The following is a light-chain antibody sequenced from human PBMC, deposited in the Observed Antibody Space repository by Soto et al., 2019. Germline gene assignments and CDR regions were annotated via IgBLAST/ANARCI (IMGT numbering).Light chain of an antibody. V-gene: IGKV4-1*01. Sequence: DIVLTQSPDSLAVSLGERATTNCKSSQNVLYNPNNKNYLAWYQKKPGKPPKLLIYWAYTRESGDRDRFSGRVYGRDFTLTISSLQAEEVAAYYCEHYYSSPNFGRGTKEDIK. CDR3: EHYYSSPN. CDR2: WAY. CDR1: QNVLYNPNNKNY. J-gene: IGKJ4*01.